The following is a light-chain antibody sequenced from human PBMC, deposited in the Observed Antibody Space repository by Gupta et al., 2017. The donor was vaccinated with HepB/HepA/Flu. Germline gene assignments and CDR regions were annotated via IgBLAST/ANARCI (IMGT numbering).Light chain of an antibody. V-gene: IGLV3-1*01. CDR1: KLGNKY. Sequence: SYEVTQPLPVSVSPGQTASITCSGDKLGNKYACWYQQKPGQSPVVIIYQDSKRPSGIPERFSGSNSGNTATLTISETQAMDEADYFCQAWDRTTAVFGGGTKLTVL. CDR3: QAWDRTTAV. CDR2: QDS. J-gene: IGLJ2*01.